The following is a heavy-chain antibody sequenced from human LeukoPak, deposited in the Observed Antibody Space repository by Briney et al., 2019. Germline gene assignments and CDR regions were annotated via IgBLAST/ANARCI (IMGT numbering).Heavy chain of an antibody. Sequence: PSETLSLTCTVSGGSISSSSSYWGWIRQPPGKGLEWIGSIYYSGSTYYNPSLRSRVTISVDASKSQFSLKLSSVTAADTAVYYCAREESGYDYWGRGTLVIVSS. D-gene: IGHD3-10*01. CDR3: AREESGYDY. CDR2: IYYSGST. V-gene: IGHV4-39*07. J-gene: IGHJ4*02. CDR1: GGSISSSSSY.